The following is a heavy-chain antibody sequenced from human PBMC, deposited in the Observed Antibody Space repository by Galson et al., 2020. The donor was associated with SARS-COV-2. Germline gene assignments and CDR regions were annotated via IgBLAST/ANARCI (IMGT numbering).Heavy chain of an antibody. V-gene: IGHV3-48*03. CDR1: AFTINSSQ. CDR2: ISRSGTTD. J-gene: IGHJ5*02. Sequence: GGYLRLSCAASAFTINSSQMNCVRQAPGQGLDWASYISRSGTTDFYADSVKGRFTITRDNDTKYLYLQMHSLRAEDTALYYWARDTSSSWYNWSAPWGQGTLVTVSS. CDR3: ARDTSSSWYNWSAP. D-gene: IGHD6-13*01.